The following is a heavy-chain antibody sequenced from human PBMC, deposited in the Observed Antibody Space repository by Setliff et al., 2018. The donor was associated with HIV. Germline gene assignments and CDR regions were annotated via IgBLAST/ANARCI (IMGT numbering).Heavy chain of an antibody. D-gene: IGHD2-15*01. J-gene: IGHJ6*02. V-gene: IGHV1-69*01. Sequence: SCKASGGTFSRYAISWVRQAPGQGLEWMGGIIPIFGTANYAQKFQGRVTITADESTSTAYMELSSLRSEDTAVYYCARGVYCSGGSCSWRDLRTYGMDVWGQGTTVTVSS. CDR1: GGTFSRYA. CDR3: ARGVYCSGGSCSWRDLRTYGMDV. CDR2: IIPIFGTA.